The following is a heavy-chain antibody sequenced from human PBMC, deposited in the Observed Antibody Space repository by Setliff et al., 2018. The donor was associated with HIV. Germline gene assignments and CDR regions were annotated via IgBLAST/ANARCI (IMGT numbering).Heavy chain of an antibody. CDR1: GGSISSGSYF. D-gene: IGHD3-16*02. V-gene: IGHV4-61*02. CDR2: IYTSGTT. Sequence: SETLSLTCTVSGGSISSGSYFWNWIRQPAGKGLEWIGRIYTSGTTNFNPSLKSRVTISRDPSKNQFSLNLNSVTAADTAVYYCAREEYSYIDFWGQGTLVTVSS. J-gene: IGHJ4*02. CDR3: AREEYSYIDF.